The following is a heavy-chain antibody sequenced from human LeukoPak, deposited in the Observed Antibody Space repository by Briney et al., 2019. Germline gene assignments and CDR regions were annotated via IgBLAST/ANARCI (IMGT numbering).Heavy chain of an antibody. J-gene: IGHJ6*02. CDR2: IYYSGST. Sequence: PSETLSLTCTVSGRSISSGDYHWRWIPQPPGKGLEWIGYIYYSGSTYYNPSLKSRVNISVDTSKNQFSLKLSSVTAADTAVYYCASETPEGGGMDVWGQGTTVTVSS. CDR1: GRSISSGDYH. CDR3: ASETPEGGGMDV. D-gene: IGHD4-23*01. V-gene: IGHV4-30-4*01.